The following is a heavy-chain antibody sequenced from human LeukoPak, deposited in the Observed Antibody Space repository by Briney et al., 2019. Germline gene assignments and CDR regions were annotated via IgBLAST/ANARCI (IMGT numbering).Heavy chain of an antibody. V-gene: IGHV3-23*01. Sequence: SRGSLRLSCAVSGFTFSSSAMNWVRQAPGKGLEWVSASGTDGDTYYAASVKGRFTISRDNSKNTLYLQMTSLRAEDTAIYYCAKKTPGTHPFDYWGQGTLVTVSP. D-gene: IGHD6-13*01. CDR1: GFTFSSSA. J-gene: IGHJ4*02. CDR3: AKKTPGTHPFDY. CDR2: SGTDGDT.